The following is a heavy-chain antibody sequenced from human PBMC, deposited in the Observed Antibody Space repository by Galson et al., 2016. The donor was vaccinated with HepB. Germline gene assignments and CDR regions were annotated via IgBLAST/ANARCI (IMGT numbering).Heavy chain of an antibody. CDR2: IYPGDSDT. D-gene: IGHD3-16*01. V-gene: IGHV5-51*01. Sequence: QSGAEVKKPGESLKISCKGSGYSFTTHWIGWVRQMPGKGLEWMGIIYPGDSDTRYSPSFQGHVSISADKSLNTAYLQWRSLKASDTAMYYCARLGSRGGYTYWYFDLRGRGTLVTVSS. J-gene: IGHJ2*01. CDR3: ARLGSRGGYTYWYFDL. CDR1: GYSFTTHW.